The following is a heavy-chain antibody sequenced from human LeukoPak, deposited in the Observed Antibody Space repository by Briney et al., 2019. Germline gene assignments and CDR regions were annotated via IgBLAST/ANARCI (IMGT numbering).Heavy chain of an antibody. J-gene: IGHJ4*02. Sequence: PSETLSLTCAVYGGSFSGYYWSWIRQPPGKGLEWIGEINHNGSTNYNPSLKSRVTISVDTSKNQFSLKLSSVTAADTAVYYCARGGGYSGYDRGGDYWGQGTLVTVSS. V-gene: IGHV4-34*01. D-gene: IGHD5-12*01. CDR2: INHNGST. CDR1: GGSFSGYY. CDR3: ARGGGYSGYDRGGDY.